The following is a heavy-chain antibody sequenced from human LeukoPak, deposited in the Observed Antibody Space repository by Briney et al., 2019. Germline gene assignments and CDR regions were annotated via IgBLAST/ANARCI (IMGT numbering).Heavy chain of an antibody. CDR3: ARGQYSGSYSYYFDY. Sequence: SETLSLTCAVYGGSFSGYYWSWIRQPPGKGLEWIGEINHSGGTNYNPSLKSRVTISVDTSKNQFSLKLSSVTAADTAVYYCARGQYSGSYSYYFDYWGQGTLVTVSS. CDR2: INHSGGT. V-gene: IGHV4-34*01. CDR1: GGSFSGYY. J-gene: IGHJ4*02. D-gene: IGHD1-26*01.